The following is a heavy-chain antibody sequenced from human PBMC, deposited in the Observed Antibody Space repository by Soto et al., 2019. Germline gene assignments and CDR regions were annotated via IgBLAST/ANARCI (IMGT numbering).Heavy chain of an antibody. D-gene: IGHD1-1*01. CDR1: GFIFANYG. CDR2: ITYEGSNK. Sequence: QEQLVESGGGVAQPGRSLRLSCAASGFIFANYGMHWVRQAPGKGLEWVALITYEGSNKYYADAVKGRFTISRDNAKNMVSLQMDSLRAEDTAVYYCAKARVANNWANYYGLDVWGQGTTVTVSS. CDR3: AKARVANNWANYYGLDV. J-gene: IGHJ6*02. V-gene: IGHV3-30*18.